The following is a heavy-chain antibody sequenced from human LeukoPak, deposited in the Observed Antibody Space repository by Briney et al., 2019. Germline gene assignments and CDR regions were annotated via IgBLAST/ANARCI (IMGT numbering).Heavy chain of an antibody. D-gene: IGHD3-22*01. CDR1: GASVSSIGYS. V-gene: IGHV4-34*01. Sequence: PSETLSLTCGVSGASVSSIGYSWSWIRQPPGKGLEWIGEINHSGSTNYNPSLKSRVTISVDTSKNQFSLKLSSVTAADAAVYYCAAHGESDSSGYHNWFDPWGQGTLVTVSS. CDR3: AAHGESDSSGYHNWFDP. CDR2: INHSGST. J-gene: IGHJ5*02.